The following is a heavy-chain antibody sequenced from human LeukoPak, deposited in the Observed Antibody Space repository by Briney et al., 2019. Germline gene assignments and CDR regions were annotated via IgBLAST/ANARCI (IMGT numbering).Heavy chain of an antibody. Sequence: GGSLRLSCAVPGFTFSGFWMSWSRQAPGKGLEWVSAISGSGGSTYYADSVKGRFTISSDNSKNTLYLQMNSLRAEDTAVYYCAKSRDYGGPTLFDYWGQGTLVTVSS. CDR1: GFTFSGFW. CDR3: AKSRDYGGPTLFDY. V-gene: IGHV3-23*01. D-gene: IGHD4-23*01. CDR2: ISGSGGST. J-gene: IGHJ4*02.